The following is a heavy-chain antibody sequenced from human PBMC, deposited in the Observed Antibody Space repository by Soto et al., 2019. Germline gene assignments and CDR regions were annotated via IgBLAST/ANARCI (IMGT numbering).Heavy chain of an antibody. V-gene: IGHV3-48*04. CDR3: VIDQYFAFDN. J-gene: IGHJ3*02. D-gene: IGHD2-2*01. Sequence: EVQLVESGGGLVQPGGSLRVSCAASGFTFSSYSMNWVRQAPGKGLEWISYIRSSPSLISYADSVKGRFTISRDAAKNSLYLQMNSLRAEDTAGYYCVIDQYFAFDNWGHGTMVTVSS. CDR2: IRSSPSLI. CDR1: GFTFSSYS.